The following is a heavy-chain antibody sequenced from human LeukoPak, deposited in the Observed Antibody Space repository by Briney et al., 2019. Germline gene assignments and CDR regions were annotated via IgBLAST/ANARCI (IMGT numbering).Heavy chain of an antibody. CDR1: GGSISSTGNF. CDR2: IYYSGPT. J-gene: IGHJ4*02. CDR3: ARDRRGATTVPYYFDY. V-gene: IGHV4-39*07. Sequence: PSETLSLTCTVSGGSISSTGNFWGWIRQPTGKGLEWIASIYYSGPTYYNPSLKSRVTMSVDTSKNQFSLKLSSVTAADTAVYYCARDRRGATTVPYYFDYWGQGTLVTVSS. D-gene: IGHD1-26*01.